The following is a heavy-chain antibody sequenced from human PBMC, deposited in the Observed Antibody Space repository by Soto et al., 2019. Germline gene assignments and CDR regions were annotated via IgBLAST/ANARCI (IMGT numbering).Heavy chain of an antibody. CDR2: IWYDGTNK. CDR1: GFTFSSFG. CDR3: ARRYCSSTSCYLVDY. Sequence: GGSLRLSCAASGFTFSSFGMHWVRRAPGKGLAWVAVIWYDGTNKYYADSVKGRFTISRDNSNITLYLQMNSLRSEDTAVYDCARRYCSSTSCYLVDYWGQGALVTVSS. D-gene: IGHD2-2*01. J-gene: IGHJ4*02. V-gene: IGHV3-33*01.